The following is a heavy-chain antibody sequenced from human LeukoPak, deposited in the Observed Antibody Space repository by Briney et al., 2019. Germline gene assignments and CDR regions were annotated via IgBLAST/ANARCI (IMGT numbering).Heavy chain of an antibody. V-gene: IGHV3-53*01. Sequence: PGGSLRLSCAASGFTVSSNYMSWVRQAPGKGLEWVSVIYSGGSTYYADSVKGRFTISRDNSKNTLYLQMNSLRAEDTAVYYCARGAYSGSYYVDYWGQGTLVTVSS. CDR2: IYSGGST. J-gene: IGHJ4*02. CDR3: ARGAYSGSYYVDY. CDR1: GFTVSSNY. D-gene: IGHD1-26*01.